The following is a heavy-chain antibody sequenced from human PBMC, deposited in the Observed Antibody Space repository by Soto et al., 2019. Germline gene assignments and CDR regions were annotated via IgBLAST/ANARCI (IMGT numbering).Heavy chain of an antibody. V-gene: IGHV4-59*01. J-gene: IGHJ3*02. Sequence: PAETLSLTCTVSGGSISSYYWSWIRQPPGTGLEWIGYIYYSGSTNYNPSLQSRANISVDTSKNQFSLKLSSVTAADTAVYYCARDIIAAAGDAFDIWGQGTMVTVS. CDR1: GGSISSYY. CDR2: IYYSGST. CDR3: ARDIIAAAGDAFDI. D-gene: IGHD6-13*01.